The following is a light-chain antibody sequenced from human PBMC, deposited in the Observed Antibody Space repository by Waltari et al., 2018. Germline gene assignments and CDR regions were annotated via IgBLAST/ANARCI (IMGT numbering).Light chain of an antibody. Sequence: DIHMTQSPSTLSASIGATVTITCRASQDINTWLTWYQQRPGKAPNLLIYKASYLESGVPSRFSGSGSGTEFTLTISSLQPDDFATYFCQQYESYWTFGQGTKVEMK. CDR2: KAS. CDR1: QDINTW. J-gene: IGKJ1*01. CDR3: QQYESYWT. V-gene: IGKV1-5*03.